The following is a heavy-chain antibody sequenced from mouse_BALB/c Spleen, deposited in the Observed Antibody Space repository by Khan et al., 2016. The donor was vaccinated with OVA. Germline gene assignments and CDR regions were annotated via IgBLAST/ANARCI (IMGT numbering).Heavy chain of an antibody. CDR1: GYSITTDYA. Sequence: EVQLHQSGPGLVKPSQSLSLTCTVTGYSITTDYAWNWIRQFPGNKLEWMGYISYSGNTKYNPTLQNLISITRDTSKNQFFLQLKSVTTEDTARYYGARVYGGDFDYWGQGTTLTVSS. CDR2: ISYSGNT. D-gene: IGHD1-1*01. V-gene: IGHV3-2*02. CDR3: ARVYGGDFDY. J-gene: IGHJ2*01.